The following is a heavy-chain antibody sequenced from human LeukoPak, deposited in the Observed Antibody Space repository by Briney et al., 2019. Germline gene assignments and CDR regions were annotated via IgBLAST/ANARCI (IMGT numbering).Heavy chain of an antibody. J-gene: IGHJ4*02. V-gene: IGHV1-2*02. CDR1: RYTFTGYY. CDR2: INPNSGGT. Sequence: ASVKVSCKASRYTFTGYYMHWVRQAPGQGLEWMGWINPNSGGTNYAQKFQGRVTMTRDTSISTAYMELSRLRSDDTAVYYCASLGGGSTVTTYLNYWGQGTLVTVSS. D-gene: IGHD4-17*01. CDR3: ASLGGGSTVTTYLNY.